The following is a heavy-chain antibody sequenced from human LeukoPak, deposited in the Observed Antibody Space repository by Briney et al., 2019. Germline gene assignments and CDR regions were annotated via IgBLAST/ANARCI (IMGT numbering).Heavy chain of an antibody. V-gene: IGHV3-7*01. CDR2: IKQDGSEK. CDR1: GFTFSSYA. D-gene: IGHD3-3*01. Sequence: PGGSLRLSCAASGFTFSSYAMHWVRQAPGKGLEWVANIKQDGSEKYYVDSVKGRFTISRDNAKNSLYLQMNSLRAEDTAVYYCARLTYYDFWSGYPSDYWGQGTLVTVSS. CDR3: ARLTYYDFWSGYPSDY. J-gene: IGHJ4*02.